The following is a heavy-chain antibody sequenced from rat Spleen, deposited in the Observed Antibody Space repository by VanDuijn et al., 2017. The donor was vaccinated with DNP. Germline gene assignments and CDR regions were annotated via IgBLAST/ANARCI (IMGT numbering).Heavy chain of an antibody. Sequence: QVQLKESGPGLVQPSQTLSLTCTVSGFSLTRYGVSWVRQPPGKGLEWIAAMSIGGSSYFNSALKSRLSISRDTSKRQVFLKMNSVQTEDTAMYFCARSGRAMDAWGQGISVTVSS. D-gene: IGHD5-1*01. J-gene: IGHJ4*01. V-gene: IGHV2S12*01. CDR2: MSIGGSS. CDR3: ARSGRAMDA. CDR1: GFSLTRYG.